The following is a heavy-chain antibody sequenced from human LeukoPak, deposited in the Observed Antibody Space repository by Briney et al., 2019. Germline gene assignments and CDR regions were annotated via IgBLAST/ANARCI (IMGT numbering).Heavy chain of an antibody. CDR2: IYYSGST. CDR3: ARDRTYYDILTGYSEWGNFDY. Sequence: SETLSLTCTVSGDSISSYYWSWIRQAPGKGLEWIGYIYYSGSTKYSPSLKSRVTISVDTSKNQFSLKLSSVTAADTAVYYCARDRTYYDILTGYSEWGNFDYWGQGTLVTVSS. CDR1: GDSISSYY. V-gene: IGHV4-59*12. D-gene: IGHD3-9*01. J-gene: IGHJ4*02.